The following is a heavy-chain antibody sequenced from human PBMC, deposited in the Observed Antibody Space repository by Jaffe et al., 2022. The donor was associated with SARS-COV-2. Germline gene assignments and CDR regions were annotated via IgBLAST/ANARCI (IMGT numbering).Heavy chain of an antibody. CDR1: GFTFSNVW. CDR3: TTRVVTTNDF. J-gene: IGHJ4*02. Sequence: EVQLVESGGGWVKPGGSLRLSCAASGFTFSNVWMNWVRQAPGKGPEWLGRVQKRVEGEATDYIAPVKGRFTISRDDSRNMVFLQMDSLKTEDTAIYYCTTRVVTTNDFWGQGTPVTVSS. CDR2: VQKRVEGEAT. D-gene: IGHD2-21*02. V-gene: IGHV3-15*01.